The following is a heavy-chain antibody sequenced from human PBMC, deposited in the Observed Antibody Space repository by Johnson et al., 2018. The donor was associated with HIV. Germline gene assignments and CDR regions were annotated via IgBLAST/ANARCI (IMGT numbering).Heavy chain of an antibody. CDR1: RFTFSSYW. V-gene: IGHV3-74*01. D-gene: IGHD3-22*01. Sequence: VQLVESGGGLKQPGGSLRLSCAASRFTFSSYWMHWVRQVPGKGLVWVSGINSDGSDTRYADSVKGRFTISRDNAKTTLYLQMNSLRAEDTAVYYCAREVNAFDIWGQGTTVTVSS. CDR3: AREVNAFDI. CDR2: INSDGSDT. J-gene: IGHJ3*02.